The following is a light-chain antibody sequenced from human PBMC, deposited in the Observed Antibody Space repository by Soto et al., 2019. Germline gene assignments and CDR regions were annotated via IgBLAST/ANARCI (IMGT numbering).Light chain of an antibody. CDR2: GAS. CDR3: QRYGYSQT. CDR1: QSVSNNN. J-gene: IGKJ1*01. Sequence: EIVLTQSPGTLSLSPGERATLSCRASQSVSNNNLAWYQQKPGQAPRLLIYGASSRATGTPDRFSGSGSGTDFTLTISRLEPEDFPVYFCQRYGYSQTFGQVTRVEIK. V-gene: IGKV3-20*01.